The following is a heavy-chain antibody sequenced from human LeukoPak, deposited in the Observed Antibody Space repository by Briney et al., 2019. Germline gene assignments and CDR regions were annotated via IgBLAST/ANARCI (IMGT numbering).Heavy chain of an antibody. D-gene: IGHD2-15*01. Sequence: SSETLSLTCTVSGGSINNYYWSWIRQPAGKGLEWIGRIYTRGSTNYNPSLKSRVTMSVDTSKNQFSLKLSSVTAADTAVYYCARGRYCSADVCSGGDAFDIWGQGTMVSVSS. V-gene: IGHV4-4*07. J-gene: IGHJ3*02. CDR1: GGSINNYY. CDR2: IYTRGST. CDR3: ARGRYCSADVCSGGDAFDI.